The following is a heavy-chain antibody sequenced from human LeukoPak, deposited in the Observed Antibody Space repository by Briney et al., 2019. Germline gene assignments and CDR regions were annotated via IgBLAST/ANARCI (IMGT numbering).Heavy chain of an antibody. D-gene: IGHD2-15*01. Sequence: GGSLRLSCAASGFTFSSYGMHWVRQAPGKGLEWVAVIWYDGSNKYYADSVKGRFTISRDNSKNTLYLQMNSLRAEDTAVYYCAREVVAATPEYYYYGMDVWGQGTTVTVSS. CDR3: AREVVAATPEYYYYGMDV. CDR2: IWYDGSNK. V-gene: IGHV3-33*01. CDR1: GFTFSSYG. J-gene: IGHJ6*02.